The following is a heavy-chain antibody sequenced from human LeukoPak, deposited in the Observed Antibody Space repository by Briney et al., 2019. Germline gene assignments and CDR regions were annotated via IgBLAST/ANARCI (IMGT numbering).Heavy chain of an antibody. J-gene: IGHJ5*02. CDR1: GGSISSSSYY. Sequence: SETLPLTCTVSGGSISSSSYYWGWIRQPPGKELEWIGSFYYTGSTYYNPSLKSRVTISVDTSKNQFSLKLSSVTAADTAVYYCARRVTTPGGHWFEPWGQGTLVTVSS. D-gene: IGHD1-14*01. V-gene: IGHV4-39*01. CDR2: FYYTGST. CDR3: ARRVTTPGGHWFEP.